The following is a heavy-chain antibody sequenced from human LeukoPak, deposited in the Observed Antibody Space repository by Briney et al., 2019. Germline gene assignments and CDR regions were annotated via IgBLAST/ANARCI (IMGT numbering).Heavy chain of an antibody. CDR3: GRFYYDSSGYYENSYNYGMDV. V-gene: IGHV3-21*01. D-gene: IGHD3-22*01. Sequence: GGSLRLSCAASGFTFSNYSMNWVRQAPGKGLEWVSSISTSGTYIYYADSVKGRFTISRDNAKNSLYLQMNSLRAEDTAVYYCGRFYYDSSGYYENSYNYGMDVWGQGTTVTVSS. J-gene: IGHJ6*02. CDR2: ISTSGTYI. CDR1: GFTFSNYS.